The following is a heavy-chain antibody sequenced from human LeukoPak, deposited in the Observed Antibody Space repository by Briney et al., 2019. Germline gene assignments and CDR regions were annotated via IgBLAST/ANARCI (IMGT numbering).Heavy chain of an antibody. Sequence: ASVKVSCKASGYTFTSYGISWVRQAPGQGLEWMGWINAYNGNTNYALKLQGRVTMTTDTSTSTAYMELRSLRSDDTAVYYCAREINYSIWFDPWGQGTLVTVSS. CDR3: AREINYSIWFDP. D-gene: IGHD4-11*01. CDR1: GYTFTSYG. CDR2: INAYNGNT. V-gene: IGHV1-18*01. J-gene: IGHJ5*02.